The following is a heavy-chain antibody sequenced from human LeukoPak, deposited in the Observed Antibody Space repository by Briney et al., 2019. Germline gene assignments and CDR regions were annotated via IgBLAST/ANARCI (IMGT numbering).Heavy chain of an antibody. J-gene: IGHJ4*02. CDR1: GGSISRYY. D-gene: IGHD6-19*01. Sequence: PSETLSLTCIVSGGSISRYYWSWIRQPPGKGLEWIGYFDNSDSTNYNPSLKNRVTISEDTSKNQFALELRSVTAADTAIYYCARGKYSSGWYLDFWGQGTLVTVSS. V-gene: IGHV4-59*01. CDR2: FDNSDST. CDR3: ARGKYSSGWYLDF.